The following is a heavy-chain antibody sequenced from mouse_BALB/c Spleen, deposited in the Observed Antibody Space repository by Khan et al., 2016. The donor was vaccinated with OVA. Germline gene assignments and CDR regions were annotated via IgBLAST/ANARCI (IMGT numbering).Heavy chain of an antibody. V-gene: IGHV5-15*02. Sequence: EVELVESGGGLVQPGGSRKLSCAASGFTFSDYGMAWVRQALGKGPEWLAFISNLAYSIYYAATLTGRFSISRENAKNTLYLEMSSLRSEDTAMYYCARTWAMDYWGQGTSVTVSS. CDR3: ARTWAMDY. J-gene: IGHJ4*01. CDR2: ISNLAYSI. CDR1: GFTFSDYG.